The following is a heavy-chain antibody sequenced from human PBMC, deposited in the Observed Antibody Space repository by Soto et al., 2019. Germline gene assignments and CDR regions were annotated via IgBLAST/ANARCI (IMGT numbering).Heavy chain of an antibody. CDR3: AKDLGGGFGELLA. V-gene: IGHV3-23*01. CDR1: GFTLSTYA. J-gene: IGHJ4*02. CDR2: ISGSGGGT. Sequence: DVQLLESGGGLVQPGGSLRLSCAASGFTLSTYAMSWVRQAPGKGLEWVSVISGSGGGTYYADSVKGRFTISRDNSKNTLFRQVNSLRAEDTAVDYCAKDLGGGFGELLAWGQGTLVTVSS. D-gene: IGHD3-10*01.